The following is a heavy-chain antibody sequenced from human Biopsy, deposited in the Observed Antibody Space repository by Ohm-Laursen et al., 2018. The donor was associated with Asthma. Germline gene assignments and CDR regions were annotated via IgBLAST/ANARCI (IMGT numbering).Heavy chain of an antibody. CDR3: ASDFPKDYVRYNFQF. V-gene: IGHV1-24*01. CDR1: GYSLTDLS. D-gene: IGHD4-17*01. CDR2: HDHEEGGT. J-gene: IGHJ4*02. Sequence: SVKVSCKISGYSLTDLSMHWVRQAPGQGLEWMGGHDHEEGGTVNARRFQGRVTMTEDTSTDTSYMELSSLISDDTAVYYCASDFPKDYVRYNFQFWGQGTLVTVSS.